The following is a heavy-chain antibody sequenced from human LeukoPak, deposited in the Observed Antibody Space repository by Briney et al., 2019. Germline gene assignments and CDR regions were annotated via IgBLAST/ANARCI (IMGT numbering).Heavy chain of an antibody. CDR2: INPNSGGT. Sequence: GASVKVSCKASGYTFTGYYMHWVRQAPGQGLEWMGWINPNSGGTNYAQKFQGRVTMTRDTSISTAYMELSRLRSDDTAVYYCARGPDGYYYGSSGYYYVYWGQGTLVTVSS. CDR1: GYTFTGYY. J-gene: IGHJ4*02. CDR3: ARGPDGYYYGSSGYYYVY. V-gene: IGHV1-2*02. D-gene: IGHD3-22*01.